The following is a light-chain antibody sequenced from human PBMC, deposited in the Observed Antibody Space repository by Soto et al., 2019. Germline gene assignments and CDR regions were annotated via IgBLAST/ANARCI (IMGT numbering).Light chain of an antibody. J-gene: IGLJ3*02. CDR1: SSNIGAGYD. CDR3: QSYDSSLSGSV. CDR2: GNS. V-gene: IGLV1-40*01. Sequence: QSVLTQPPSVSGALGQRVIVSCTGSSSNIGAGYDVHWYQQLPGTPPKLLIYGNSNRPSGVPDRFSGSKSGTSASLAITGLQAEDEADYYCQSYDSSLSGSVFGGGTKLTVL.